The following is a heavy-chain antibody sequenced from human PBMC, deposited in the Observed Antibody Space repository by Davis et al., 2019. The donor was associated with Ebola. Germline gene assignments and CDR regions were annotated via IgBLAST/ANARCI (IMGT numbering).Heavy chain of an antibody. J-gene: IGHJ4*02. D-gene: IGHD3-10*01. V-gene: IGHV1-69*10. CDR3: AIAGSGNFYFDY. Sequence: SVQLSCKASRGTFSNHAISWVRQAPGQGLEWMGGIIPLFGIPKYVQKFQGRVTFTADKSTSTAYMELSSLRSEDTAVYYCAIAGSGNFYFDYWGQGSLVTVSS. CDR1: RGTFSNHA. CDR2: IIPLFGIP.